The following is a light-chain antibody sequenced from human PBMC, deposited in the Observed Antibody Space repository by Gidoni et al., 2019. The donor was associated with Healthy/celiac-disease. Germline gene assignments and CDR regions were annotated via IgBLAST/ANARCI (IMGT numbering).Light chain of an antibody. V-gene: IGKV3-20*01. Sequence: EMALTQSPGTLSLSPGERATPSCRASQRVSSSYLAWYQQKPGQAPRLLIYGASSRATRMPDRFSGSVSGTDFTLTISRLEPEEFAVYYCQQYGSSPRYTFGQGTKLEIK. CDR3: QQYGSSPRYT. CDR2: GAS. J-gene: IGKJ2*01. CDR1: QRVSSSY.